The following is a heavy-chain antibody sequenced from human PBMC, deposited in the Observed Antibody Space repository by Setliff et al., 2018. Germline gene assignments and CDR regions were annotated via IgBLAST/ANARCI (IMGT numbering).Heavy chain of an antibody. Sequence: ASVKVSCKASGYTFTDYGIPWVRQAPGQGLEWMGWISPYTGNAFYAPQFQGRVIMTTDTSAKTAYMDLRSLRSDDTAVYYCERLVRYRSTTSCQRTSGDDFWGLGTLVTVSS. CDR1: GYTFTDYG. CDR2: ISPYTGNA. V-gene: IGHV1-18*01. D-gene: IGHD2-2*01. CDR3: ERLVRYRSTTSCQRTSGDDF. J-gene: IGHJ4*02.